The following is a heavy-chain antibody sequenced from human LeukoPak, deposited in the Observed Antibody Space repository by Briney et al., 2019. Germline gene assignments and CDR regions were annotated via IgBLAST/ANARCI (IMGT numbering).Heavy chain of an antibody. J-gene: IGHJ4*02. D-gene: IGHD3-10*01. V-gene: IGHV5-51*01. CDR1: GYSFTTYW. CDR3: ARRGVAMAGSYFDY. Sequence: NLGESLKISCQGSGYSFTTYWIAWVRQIPGKGLEWMGIIYPDDSDTRYSPSFQGQVTISADKSITTAYLQWSSLKASDTAMYYCARRGVAMAGSYFDYWGQGTLVTVSS. CDR2: IYPDDSDT.